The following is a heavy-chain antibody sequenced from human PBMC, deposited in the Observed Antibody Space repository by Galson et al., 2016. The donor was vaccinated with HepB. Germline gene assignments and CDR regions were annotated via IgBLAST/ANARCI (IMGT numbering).Heavy chain of an antibody. D-gene: IGHD5-12*01. CDR2: IYHSVST. CDR1: GASVSSGSYY. J-gene: IGHJ6*02. V-gene: IGHV4-61*03. Sequence: LTCSVSGASVSSGSYYWSWIRQPPGKGLEWIGYIYHSVSTNYNPSLKSRVTISIDTSKNHFSLNLSSVTAADTAVYYCARDLAVNTVASYGMDVWGQGTSVIVSS. CDR3: ARDLAVNTVASYGMDV.